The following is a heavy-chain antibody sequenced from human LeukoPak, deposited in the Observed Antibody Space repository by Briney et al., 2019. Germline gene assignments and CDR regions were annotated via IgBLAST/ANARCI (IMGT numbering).Heavy chain of an antibody. CDR1: GYTFTGYY. CDR2: INPNSGGT. J-gene: IGHJ6*03. D-gene: IGHD3-10*01. CDR3: ARGHGSYYYYMDV. V-gene: IGHV1-2*02. Sequence: ASVKVSCKASGYTFTGYYMHWVRQAPGQGLEWMGWINPNSGGTDYARKFQGRVTMTRDTSTSTAYMELSSLRSDDTAVYHCARGHGSYYYYMDVWGKGTTVTASS.